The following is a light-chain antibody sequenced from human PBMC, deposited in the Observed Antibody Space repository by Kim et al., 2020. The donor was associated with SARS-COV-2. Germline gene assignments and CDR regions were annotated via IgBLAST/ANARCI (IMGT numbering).Light chain of an antibody. J-gene: IGKJ5*01. CDR3: QQLTDYPIS. CDR1: QGIGTT. V-gene: IGKV1D-13*01. CDR2: AAS. Sequence: AVQLTQSPSSLSASVGDRVTITCRASQGIGTTLAWYQQKAGKAPNLLIYAASALQSGVPLRFSGSGSGTDFTLTISGLQPEDFATYYCQQLTDYPISFGQGTRLEIK.